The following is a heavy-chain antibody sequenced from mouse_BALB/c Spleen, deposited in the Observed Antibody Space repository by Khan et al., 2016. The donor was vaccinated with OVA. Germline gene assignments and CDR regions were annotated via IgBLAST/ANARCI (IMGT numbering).Heavy chain of an antibody. CDR2: IDPPNGNT. CDR3: ARMARK. Sequence: EVQLQQSGAELEKSGDTVKLSCTASGLNIKDTYMHWLKQWPEQGLEWIGRIDPPNGNTKYAPNFQGKSTITSEPSSNIAYLQISSLTSEDTAVYYCARMARKWGQGTTLTVSS. CDR1: GLNIKDTY. V-gene: IGHV14-3*02. J-gene: IGHJ2*01.